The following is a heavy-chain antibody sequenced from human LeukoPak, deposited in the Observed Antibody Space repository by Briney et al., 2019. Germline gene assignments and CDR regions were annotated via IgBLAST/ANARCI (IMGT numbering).Heavy chain of an antibody. CDR2: IYYSGST. CDR1: GGSISSYY. V-gene: IGHV4-59*01. J-gene: IGHJ4*02. D-gene: IGHD1-26*01. Sequence: SSETLSLTCTVSGGSISSYYWSWVRQPPGKGLEWVGYIYYSGSTNYNPSLKSRVTISVDTSKNQFSLKLSSVTAADTAVYYCARGRSYIGYWGQGTLVTVSS. CDR3: ARGRSYIGY.